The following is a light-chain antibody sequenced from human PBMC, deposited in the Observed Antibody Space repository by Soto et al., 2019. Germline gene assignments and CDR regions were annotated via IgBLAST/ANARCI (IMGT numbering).Light chain of an antibody. Sequence: QSALTQPASVSGSPGQSITISCTGTSSDTAGYNYVSWYQQHPGKAPKLMIYEVSNRPSGVSNRFSGSQSGNTASLTISGLQAEDEANYYCSSYTTSNTPRYAFGTGTKVTVL. CDR1: SSDTAGYNY. J-gene: IGLJ1*01. CDR3: SSYTTSNTPRYA. CDR2: EVS. V-gene: IGLV2-14*01.